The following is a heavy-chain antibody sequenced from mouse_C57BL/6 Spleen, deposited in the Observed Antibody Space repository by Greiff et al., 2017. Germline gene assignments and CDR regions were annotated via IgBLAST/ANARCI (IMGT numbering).Heavy chain of an antibody. D-gene: IGHD3-2*02. CDR2: IDPSDSYT. CDR3: ARYSSGFYYAMDY. CDR1: GYTFTSYW. V-gene: IGHV1-69*01. J-gene: IGHJ4*01. Sequence: VQLQQPGAELVMPGASVKLSCKASGYTFTSYWMHWVKQRPGQGLEWIGEIDPSDSYTNYNQKFKGKSTLTVDKSSSTAYMQLSSLTSEDSAVYYCARYSSGFYYAMDYWGQGTSVTVAS.